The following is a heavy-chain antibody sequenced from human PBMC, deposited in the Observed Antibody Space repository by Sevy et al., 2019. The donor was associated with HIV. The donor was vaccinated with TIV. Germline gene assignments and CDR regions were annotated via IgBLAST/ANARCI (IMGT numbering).Heavy chain of an antibody. J-gene: IGHJ4*02. Sequence: GGFLRLSCAASGFTFSDYYMSWIRQAPGKGPEWVSYINNSSRFINYVKSVKGRFTISRDNAKNSLYLQMNSLRAEDTAVYYCARGKVLFDYWGQGTLVTVSS. V-gene: IGHV3-11*06. CDR2: INNSSRFI. CDR3: ARGKVLFDY. CDR1: GFTFSDYY.